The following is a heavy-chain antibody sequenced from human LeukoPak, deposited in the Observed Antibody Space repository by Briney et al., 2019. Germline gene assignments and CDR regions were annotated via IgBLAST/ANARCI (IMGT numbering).Heavy chain of an antibody. J-gene: IGHJ5*02. CDR3: ARDYAAAGSPLRFDP. V-gene: IGHV1-18*01. Sequence: ASVKVSCKASGYTFTSYGMSWVRQAPGQGLEWMGWISAYNGNTNYAQKLQGRVTMTTDTSTSTAYMELRSLRSDDTAVYYCARDYAAAGSPLRFDPWGQGTLVTVSS. CDR1: GYTFTSYG. CDR2: ISAYNGNT. D-gene: IGHD6-13*01.